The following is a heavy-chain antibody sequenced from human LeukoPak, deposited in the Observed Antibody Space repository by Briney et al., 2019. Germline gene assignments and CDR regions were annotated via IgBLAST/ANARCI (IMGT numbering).Heavy chain of an antibody. J-gene: IGHJ4*02. D-gene: IGHD3-22*01. CDR3: ARSTGQYYYDSSGYGYYGY. CDR1: SGSISSGSYY. Sequence: SQTLSLTCTVSSGSISSGSYYWSWIRQPAGKGLEWIGRIYTSGSTNYNPSLKSRVTISEDTSKNQFSLKLSSVTAADTAVYYCARSTGQYYYDSSGYGYYGYWGQGTLVTVSA. CDR2: IYTSGST. V-gene: IGHV4-61*02.